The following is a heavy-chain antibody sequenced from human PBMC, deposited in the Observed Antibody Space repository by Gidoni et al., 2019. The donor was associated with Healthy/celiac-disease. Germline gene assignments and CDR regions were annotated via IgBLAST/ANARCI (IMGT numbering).Heavy chain of an antibody. D-gene: IGHD5-12*01. CDR1: GFTFSSYA. J-gene: IGHJ6*02. V-gene: IGHV3-30-3*01. CDR2: ISYDGSNK. CDR3: ARANYYYSYGMDV. Sequence: QVQLVESGGCVVQPGRSLRLSCAASGFTFSSYAMHWVRQAPGKGLEWVAVISYDGSNKFYADSVKGRFTISRDNSKNPLYLQMNSLRAEDTAVYYCARANYYYSYGMDVWGQGTTVTFSS.